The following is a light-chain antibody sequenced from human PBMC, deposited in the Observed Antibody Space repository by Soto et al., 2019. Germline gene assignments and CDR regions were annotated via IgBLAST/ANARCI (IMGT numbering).Light chain of an antibody. CDR2: AAS. J-gene: IGKJ5*01. Sequence: DIQMTQSPSSLSASVGDRVTITCRASQGISSWLAWYQQKPEKAPKSLIYAASNLQSGVPSRFSGSGSGTDFTLTISSLEPEDFAVYYCQQRNNWPFTFGQGTRLEI. CDR1: QGISSW. CDR3: QQRNNWPFT. V-gene: IGKV1D-16*01.